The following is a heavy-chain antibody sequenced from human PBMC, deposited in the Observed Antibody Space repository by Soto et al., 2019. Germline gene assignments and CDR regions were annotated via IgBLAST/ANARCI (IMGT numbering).Heavy chain of an antibody. J-gene: IGHJ4*02. CDR1: GGSISSGSSY. CDR2: IYYRGST. D-gene: IGHD3-9*01. CDR3: GRLEGLATISYYFDY. Sequence: PSETLSLTCTVSGGSISSGSSYWGWIRQPPGKGLEWIGSIYYRGSTYYNPSLESRVTISVDTSKNQFSLKLMSLSAADTAVYYCGRLEGLATISYYFDYWGQGALVTVSS. V-gene: IGHV4-39*01.